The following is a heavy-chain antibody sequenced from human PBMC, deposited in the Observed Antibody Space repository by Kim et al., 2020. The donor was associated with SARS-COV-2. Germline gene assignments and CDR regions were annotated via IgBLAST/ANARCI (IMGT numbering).Heavy chain of an antibody. J-gene: IGHJ4*02. CDR3: ARERGQTGAREYYFEY. CDR1: GYTFTNYY. V-gene: IGHV1-46*01. CDR2: INPSGGST. D-gene: IGHD6-6*01. Sequence: ASVKVSCKASGYTFTNYYIHWVRQAPGQGLEWMGMINPSGGSTDYAQKFQDRVTMTRDTSTSTVYMELSSLRSEDTAVYYCARERGQTGAREYYFEYWGQGTLVTVSS.